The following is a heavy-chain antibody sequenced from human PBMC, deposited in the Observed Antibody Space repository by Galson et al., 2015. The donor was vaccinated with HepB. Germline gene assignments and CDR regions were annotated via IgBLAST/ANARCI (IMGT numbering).Heavy chain of an antibody. CDR3: AREFPTYDSSGYYYNLDY. D-gene: IGHD3-22*01. V-gene: IGHV5-10-1*01. CDR2: IDPSDSYT. CDR1: GYSFTSYW. J-gene: IGHJ4*02. Sequence: QSGAEVKKPGESLRISCKGSGYSFTSYWISWVRQMPGKGLEWMGRIDPSDSYTNYSPSFQGHVTISADKSISTAYLQWSSLKASDTAMYYCAREFPTYDSSGYYYNLDYWGQGTLVTVSS.